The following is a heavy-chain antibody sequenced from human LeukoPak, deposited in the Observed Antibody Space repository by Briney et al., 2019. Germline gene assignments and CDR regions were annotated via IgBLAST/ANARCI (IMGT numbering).Heavy chain of an antibody. J-gene: IGHJ6*03. V-gene: IGHV3-7*03. CDR2: IGEDGSEK. CDR3: AKAGSSGSYSSHDYYMDV. D-gene: IGHD3-10*01. Sequence: GGSLRLSCAASGFTFSSYWMTWVRQAPGKGLEWVANIGEDGSEKYYVDSVKGRFTISRDDAKNSLYLQMNSLRAEDMALYYCAKAGSSGSYSSHDYYMDVWGKGTTVTVSS. CDR1: GFTFSSYW.